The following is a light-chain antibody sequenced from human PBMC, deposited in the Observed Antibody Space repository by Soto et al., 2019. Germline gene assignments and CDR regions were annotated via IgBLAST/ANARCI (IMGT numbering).Light chain of an antibody. CDR2: GAS. Sequence: EIVMTQSPATLSVSPGERATLSCRASQSLTSNLAWYQQKPGQAPRLPIYGASTRATGIPARFSGSGSGTEFTLTISSLQSEDFAVYYCQQYNDWPSHITFGPGTKVDIK. CDR1: QSLTSN. V-gene: IGKV3D-15*01. CDR3: QQYNDWPSHIT. J-gene: IGKJ3*01.